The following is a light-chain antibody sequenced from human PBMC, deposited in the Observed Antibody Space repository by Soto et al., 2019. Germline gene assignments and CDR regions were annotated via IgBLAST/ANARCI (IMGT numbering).Light chain of an antibody. CDR1: QSVSSTY. CDR3: QQYGGSRWT. Sequence: EIVLTQSPGTLSLSPGERATLSCRASQSVSSTYLAWYQQKPGQAPRLLIYGASNRATGIPDRFSGSGSGTAFTLTISRLEPADFAVYYCQQYGGSRWTFGHGTRV. CDR2: GAS. J-gene: IGKJ1*01. V-gene: IGKV3-20*01.